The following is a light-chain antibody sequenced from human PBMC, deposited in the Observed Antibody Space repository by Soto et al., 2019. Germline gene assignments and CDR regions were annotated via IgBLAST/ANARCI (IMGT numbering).Light chain of an antibody. V-gene: IGLV1-47*02. Sequence: QSVLTQPPSASGTPGQRVTIACSGRSANIGTNFVCWYQHLPGTAPRLLIYSNNQRPSGVPDRFSGSKSGTSASLAISGLRSEDEGDYYCVSWDDGLSGLVFVTGTKVTVL. CDR3: VSWDDGLSGLV. J-gene: IGLJ1*01. CDR2: SNN. CDR1: SANIGTNF.